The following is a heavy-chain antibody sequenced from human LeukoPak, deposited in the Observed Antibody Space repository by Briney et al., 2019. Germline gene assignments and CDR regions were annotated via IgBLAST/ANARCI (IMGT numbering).Heavy chain of an antibody. CDR1: GYTFTSYD. CDR2: MNPNSGNT. Sequence: GASVKVSCKASGYTFTSYDINWVRPATGQGLEWMGWMNPNSGNTGYAQKLQGRVTITRNTSISTAYMELSSLRSEDTAVYYCARDGYRLSGYFYYMDVWGKGTTVTVSS. CDR3: ARDGYRLSGYFYYMDV. D-gene: IGHD2-2*03. J-gene: IGHJ6*03. V-gene: IGHV1-8*03.